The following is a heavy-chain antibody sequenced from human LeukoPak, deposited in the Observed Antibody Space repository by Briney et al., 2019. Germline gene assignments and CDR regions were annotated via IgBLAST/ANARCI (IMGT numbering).Heavy chain of an antibody. CDR1: GFTFSSYA. CDR3: AKEGFLGTVDY. CDR2: ISYDGSNK. D-gene: IGHD1-14*01. Sequence: GGSLRLSCAASGFTFSSYAMHWVRQAPGKGLEWVAVISYDGSNKYYADSVKGRFTISRDNSKNTLYLQMNSLRAEDTAVYYCAKEGFLGTVDYWGRGTLVTVSS. V-gene: IGHV3-30-3*01. J-gene: IGHJ4*02.